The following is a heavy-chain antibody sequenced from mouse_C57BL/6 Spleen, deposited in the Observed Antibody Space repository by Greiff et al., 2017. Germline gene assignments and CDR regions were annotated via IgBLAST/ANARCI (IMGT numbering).Heavy chain of an antibody. V-gene: IGHV1-76*01. Sequence: QVQLQQSGAELVRPGASVKLSCKASGYTFTDYYINWVKQRPGQGLEWIARIYPGSGNTYYNEKFKGKATLTAEKSSSTAYMQLSSLTSEDSAVYFCAMWVYDYDEAWFAYWGQGTLVTVSA. D-gene: IGHD2-4*01. CDR1: GYTFTDYY. J-gene: IGHJ3*01. CDR3: AMWVYDYDEAWFAY. CDR2: IYPGSGNT.